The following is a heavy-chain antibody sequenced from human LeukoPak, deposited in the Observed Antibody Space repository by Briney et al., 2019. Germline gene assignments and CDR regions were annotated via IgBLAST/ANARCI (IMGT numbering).Heavy chain of an antibody. CDR3: ARQSIAAADARTDY. Sequence: PSQTLSLTCTVSGGSISSGGYYWSWIRQPPGKGLEWLGYIYHSGSTYYNPSLKSRVTISVDRSKNQFSLKLSSVTAADTAVYYCARQSIAAADARTDYWGQGTLVTVSS. V-gene: IGHV4-30-2*01. D-gene: IGHD6-13*01. CDR2: IYHSGST. J-gene: IGHJ4*02. CDR1: GGSISSGGYY.